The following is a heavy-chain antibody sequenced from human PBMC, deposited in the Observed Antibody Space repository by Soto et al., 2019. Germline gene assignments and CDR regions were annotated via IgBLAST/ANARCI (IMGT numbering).Heavy chain of an antibody. V-gene: IGHV6-1*01. CDR2: TYYRSKWYN. Sequence: SHTLSLTCAISGDSVSSNSAALNWIRQSPSRGLEWLGRTYYRSKWYNDYAVSVKSRITINPDTSKNQFSLQLNSVTPEDTAVYYCARDTGSGSYYNVHFDYWGQGTLVTVSS. J-gene: IGHJ4*02. CDR1: GDSVSSNSAA. CDR3: ARDTGSGSYYNVHFDY. D-gene: IGHD3-10*01.